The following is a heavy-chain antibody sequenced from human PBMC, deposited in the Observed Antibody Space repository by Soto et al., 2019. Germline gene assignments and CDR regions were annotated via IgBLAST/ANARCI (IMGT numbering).Heavy chain of an antibody. D-gene: IGHD3-10*01. Sequence: QVQVVQSGVEVRRPGSSVKVSCKASGDTFKNCVISWVRQAPGQGLEWMGGIIPLFGTTDLAKRFQGRLTITTDESTTTAYVELGRLRSGDTATYYCAAELGFGKFSVVWGQGTPVIVSS. CDR3: AAELGFGKFSVV. V-gene: IGHV1-69*01. CDR2: IIPLFGTT. CDR1: GDTFKNCV. J-gene: IGHJ6*02.